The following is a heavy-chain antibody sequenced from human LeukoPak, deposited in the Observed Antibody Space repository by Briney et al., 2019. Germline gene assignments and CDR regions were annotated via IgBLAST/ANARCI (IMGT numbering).Heavy chain of an antibody. D-gene: IGHD3-3*01. Sequence: GGSLRLSCAGSGFTFSSYAMSWVRQAPGKGLEWVSAISGSGITTYYADSVKGRFAISRDNSRNTLYLQMSSLSAEDTAVYFCAKDLRFGGQGTLVTVSP. J-gene: IGHJ4*02. V-gene: IGHV3-23*01. CDR3: AKDLRF. CDR2: ISGSGITT. CDR1: GFTFSSYA.